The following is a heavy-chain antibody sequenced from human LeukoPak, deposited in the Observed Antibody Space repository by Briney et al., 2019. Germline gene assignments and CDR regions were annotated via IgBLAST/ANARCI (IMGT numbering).Heavy chain of an antibody. Sequence: ASVKVSCKTSGYTFTNYDINWVRQATGQGLEWLGWMSPNNGDTGYAQKFQGGVTMTRDTSTNTAYMELRGLTSEDTAVYYCARNPPRTGDFNSWGQGALVTVSS. CDR1: GYTFTNYD. J-gene: IGHJ4*02. V-gene: IGHV1-8*01. CDR3: ARNPPRTGDFNS. D-gene: IGHD7-27*01. CDR2: MSPNNGDT.